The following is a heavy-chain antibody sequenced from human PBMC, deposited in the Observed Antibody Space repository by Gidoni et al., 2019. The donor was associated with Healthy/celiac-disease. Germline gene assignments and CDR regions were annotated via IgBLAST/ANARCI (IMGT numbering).Heavy chain of an antibody. CDR3: AGGGGSGSYYHFDY. D-gene: IGHD3-10*01. J-gene: IGHJ4*02. CDR2: ISSSSSYT. V-gene: IGHV3-11*05. Sequence: QVQLVESGGGLVKPGGSLRLSCAASGFTFSDYYMSWIRQAPGKGLEWVSYISSSSSYTNYADSGKGRFTISRDNAKNSLYLQMNSLRAEDTAVYYCAGGGGSGSYYHFDYWGQGTLVTVSS. CDR1: GFTFSDYY.